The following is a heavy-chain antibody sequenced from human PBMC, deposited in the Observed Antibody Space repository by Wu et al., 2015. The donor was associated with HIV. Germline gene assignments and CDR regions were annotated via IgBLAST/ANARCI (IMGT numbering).Heavy chain of an antibody. Sequence: QVQLLQSGAEVKKPGASVKVSCQTSGYTSTGHYTHWVRQAPGQRPEWMGWMNPNSGGTTYAPKFQGRVTMTRDTSTSTAYLELNSLRSDDTAVYYCARDYCSGGFCHYFFDSWGQGTLVTVSS. D-gene: IGHD2-15*01. J-gene: IGHJ4*02. CDR2: MNPNSGGT. CDR3: ARDYCSGGFCHYFFDS. V-gene: IGHV1-2*02. CDR1: GYTSTGHY.